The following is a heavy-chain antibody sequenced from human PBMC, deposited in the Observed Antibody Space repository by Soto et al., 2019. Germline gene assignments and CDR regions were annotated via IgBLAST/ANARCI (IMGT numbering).Heavy chain of an antibody. CDR1: GFAFSDYA. D-gene: IGHD3-10*01. V-gene: IGHV3-23*01. Sequence: VGSLRLSCAASGFAFSDYAMNWVRQAPGKGLEWVSAISGGAGDTYYADSVKGRFTISRDNSKNTLYLQMKSLRAEDTAIYYCAKSSRITLVRGVTDYCGQGTLVTVSS. J-gene: IGHJ4*02. CDR3: AKSSRITLVRGVTDY. CDR2: ISGGAGDT.